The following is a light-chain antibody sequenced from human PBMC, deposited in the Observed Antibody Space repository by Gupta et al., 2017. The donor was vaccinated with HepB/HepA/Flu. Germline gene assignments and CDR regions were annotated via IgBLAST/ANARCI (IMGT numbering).Light chain of an antibody. V-gene: IGKV3-11*01. J-gene: IGKJ4*01. CDR2: DTF. CDR3: QQRSSWPLT. Sequence: EIVLTQSPATLSLSPGERATLSCRASQSISNYLAWYQQKPGQAPRLLIYDTFNRATGITVRFSGSGSATDFTLTISSLEPEDFALYYCQQRSSWPLTFGGGTKVEIK. CDR1: QSISNY.